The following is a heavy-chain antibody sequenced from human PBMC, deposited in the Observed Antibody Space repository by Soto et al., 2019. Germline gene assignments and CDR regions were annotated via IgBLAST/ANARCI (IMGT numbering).Heavy chain of an antibody. CDR1: GGSISSSSYY. J-gene: IGHJ4*02. V-gene: IGHV4-39*01. CDR3: ARALPSQIFDY. CDR2: IYYSGRT. D-gene: IGHD3-16*02. Sequence: QLQLQESGPGLVKPSETLSLTCTVSGGSISSSSYYWGWIRQPPGKGLEGIGRIYYSGRTYYNPSLKSRVTISVDTSKNQFSLKLSSVTAADTAVYYCARALPSQIFDYWGQGTLVTVSS.